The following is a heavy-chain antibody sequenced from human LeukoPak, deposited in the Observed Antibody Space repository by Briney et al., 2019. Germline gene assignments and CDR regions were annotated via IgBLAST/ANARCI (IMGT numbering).Heavy chain of an antibody. D-gene: IGHD3-10*01. CDR1: GFTLSTYW. J-gene: IGHJ4*02. V-gene: IGHV3-7*01. CDR2: IKQDGSEQ. CDR3: ARERASESYRKAPPFDY. Sequence: GGSLRLSCTASGFTLSTYWMTWVRQAPGKGLEWVANIKQDGSEQYYVDSMKGRFTISRDNAKNSLYLEMNSLRAEDTAVYYCARERASESYRKAPPFDYWGQGPRSPSPQ.